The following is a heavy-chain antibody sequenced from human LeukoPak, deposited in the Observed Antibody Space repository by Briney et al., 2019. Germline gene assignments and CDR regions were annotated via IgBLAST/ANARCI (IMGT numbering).Heavy chain of an antibody. J-gene: IGHJ3*02. Sequence: SQTLSLTCAISGDSVSSNSATWNWLRQSPSRGLQWLGRTYYRSKWYNDYAVFVKSRITVNPDTSKNQFSLQLNSVTPEDTAVYYCARDRGAAISTFDIWGQGTMVTVSS. CDR1: GDSVSSNSAT. V-gene: IGHV6-1*01. D-gene: IGHD5-12*01. CDR3: ARDRGAAISTFDI. CDR2: TYYRSKWYN.